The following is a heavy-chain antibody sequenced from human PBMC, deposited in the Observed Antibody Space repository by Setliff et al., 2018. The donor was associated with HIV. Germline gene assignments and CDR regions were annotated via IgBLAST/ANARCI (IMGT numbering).Heavy chain of an antibody. Sequence: SETLSLTCSVSGASIITDPHYWGWIRQTPGKGLEWIGQIFHDGTVTYKPSLESRVTILMDILKNQISLNVTSVTAADTATYYCAKTNIPMPRSGTRLESWGPGRLVTVSS. CDR1: GASIITDPHY. J-gene: IGHJ4*02. CDR3: AKTNIPMPRSGTRLES. CDR2: IFHDGTV. V-gene: IGHV4-61*05. D-gene: IGHD2-2*02.